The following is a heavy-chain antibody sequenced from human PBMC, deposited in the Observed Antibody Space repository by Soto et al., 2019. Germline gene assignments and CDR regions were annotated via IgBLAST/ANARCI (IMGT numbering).Heavy chain of an antibody. D-gene: IGHD7-27*01. CDR3: ARDQVSTGDFDY. CDR1: GDSVSSNSAA. V-gene: IGHV6-1*01. J-gene: IGHJ4*02. CDR2: TYYRSKWYN. Sequence: SQTLSLTCAISGDSVSSNSAAWNWIRQSPSRGLEWLGRTYYRSKWYNDYAVSVKSRITINPDTSKNKCSLQLNSVTPDDAAVYYCARDQVSTGDFDYWGQGTLVTVSS.